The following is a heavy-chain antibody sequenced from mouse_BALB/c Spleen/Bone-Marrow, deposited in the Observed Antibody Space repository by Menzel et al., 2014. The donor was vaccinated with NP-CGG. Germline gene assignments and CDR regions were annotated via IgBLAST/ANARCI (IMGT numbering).Heavy chain of an antibody. V-gene: IGHV3-6*02. CDR1: GYSITSGYY. J-gene: IGHJ4*01. CDR2: ISYDGSN. CDR3: ARDGWLLRGYYAIDY. D-gene: IGHD2-3*01. Sequence: VQLQQPGPGLVKPSQSLSLTCSVTGYSITSGYYWNWIRQFPGNKLEWMGYISYDGSNNYNPSLKNRISITRDTSKNQFFLKLNSVTTEDTATYYCARDGWLLRGYYAIDYWGQGTSVTVSS.